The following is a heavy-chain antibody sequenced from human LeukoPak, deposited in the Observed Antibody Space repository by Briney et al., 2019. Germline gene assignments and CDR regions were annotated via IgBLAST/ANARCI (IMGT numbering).Heavy chain of an antibody. J-gene: IGHJ1*01. V-gene: IGHV1-18*01. CDR2: ISAYNGNT. CDR3: ARGHGGSGYYRMRDEYFQL. Sequence: GASVKVCCKASGYTFTSYGISWVRQAPGQGLEWRGWISAYNGNTNYAQKLQGRVTMTTDTSTSTAYMERRSLRSDDTAVYYCARGHGGSGYYRMRDEYFQLWGQGTLVTVSS. D-gene: IGHD3-22*01. CDR1: GYTFTSYG.